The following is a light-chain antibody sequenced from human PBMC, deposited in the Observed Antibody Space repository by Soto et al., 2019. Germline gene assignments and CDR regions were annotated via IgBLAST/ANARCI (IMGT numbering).Light chain of an antibody. CDR3: GTWDSSLSASVV. Sequence: QSVLTQPPSVSAAPGQKVNISCSGSSSNIGNNYVSWYQQLPGTAPKLLIYDNNKRPSGIPDRFSGSKSGTSATLGITGLQTGDEADYYCGTWDSSLSASVVFGGGTKVTVL. CDR1: SSNIGNNY. J-gene: IGLJ2*01. V-gene: IGLV1-51*01. CDR2: DNN.